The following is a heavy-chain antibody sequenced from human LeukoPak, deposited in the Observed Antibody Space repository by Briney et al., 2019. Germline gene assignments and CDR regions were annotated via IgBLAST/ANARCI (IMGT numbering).Heavy chain of an antibody. J-gene: IGHJ3*02. Sequence: SETLSLTCAVYGGSFSGYYWSWIRQPPGKGLEWIGEINHSGSTNYNPSLKSRVTISVDTSKNQFSLKLSSVTAADTAVYYCARGRGTGVGARDACDIWGQGTMVTVSS. CDR2: INHSGST. V-gene: IGHV4-34*01. CDR1: GGSFSGYY. CDR3: ARGRGTGVGARDACDI. D-gene: IGHD1-26*01.